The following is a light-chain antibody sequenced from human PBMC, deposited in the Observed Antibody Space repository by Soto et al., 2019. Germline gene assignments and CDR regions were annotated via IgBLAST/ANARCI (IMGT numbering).Light chain of an antibody. Sequence: DIQMTQSPSSLSASIGERVTITCRASQNINNWIAWYQQKPGKAPKFLIYDASTLESGVPSRFSGSGFGTEFSLTISSLQTDDLGSYYCKHRRMFGHVTKVEIX. CDR2: DAS. J-gene: IGKJ1*01. CDR3: KHRRM. CDR1: QNINNW. V-gene: IGKV1-5*01.